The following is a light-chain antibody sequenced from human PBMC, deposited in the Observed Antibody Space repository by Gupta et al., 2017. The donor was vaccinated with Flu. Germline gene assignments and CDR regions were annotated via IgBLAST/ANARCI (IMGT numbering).Light chain of an antibody. V-gene: IGKV3-11*01. J-gene: IGKJ1*01. CDR2: DAS. CDR1: QSVGTD. CDR3: QQRSNWPPGAT. Sequence: RATLACRASQSVGTDLAWYQQKPGQAPRLLIYDASNRATGIPARFGGSGSGTDFTLTISSREPEDFAVYYCQQRSNWPPGATFGQGTKVEIK.